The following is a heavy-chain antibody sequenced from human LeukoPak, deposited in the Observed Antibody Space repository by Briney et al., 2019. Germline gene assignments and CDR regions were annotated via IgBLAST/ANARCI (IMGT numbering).Heavy chain of an antibody. CDR1: GGTFSSYA. J-gene: IGHJ6*02. V-gene: IGHV1-69*04. D-gene: IGHD3-22*01. Sequence: SVKVSCKASGGTFSSYAISWVRQAPGQGLEWMGRIIPILGIANYAQKFQGRVTITADKSTSTAYMELSSLRSEDTAVYYCARSSPYYYDSSGYYNYYCYGMDVWGQGTTVTVSS. CDR3: ARSSPYYYDSSGYYNYYCYGMDV. CDR2: IIPILGIA.